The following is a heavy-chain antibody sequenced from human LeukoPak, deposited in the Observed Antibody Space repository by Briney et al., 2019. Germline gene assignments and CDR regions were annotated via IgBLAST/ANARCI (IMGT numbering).Heavy chain of an antibody. CDR2: INHSGST. Sequence: PSETLSLTCTVSGGSISSYYWSWIRQPPGKGLEWIGEINHSGSTNYNPSLKSRVTISVDTSKNQFSLKLSSVTAADTAVYYCARGHFWSAMRAFDIWGQGTMVTVSS. J-gene: IGHJ3*02. D-gene: IGHD3-3*02. V-gene: IGHV4-34*01. CDR3: ARGHFWSAMRAFDI. CDR1: GGSISSYY.